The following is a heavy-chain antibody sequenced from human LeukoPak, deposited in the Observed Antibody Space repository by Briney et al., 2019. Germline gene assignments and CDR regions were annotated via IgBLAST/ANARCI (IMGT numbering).Heavy chain of an antibody. CDR2: INPTSGGT. J-gene: IGHJ5*02. CDR3: ARVSTSGYRDWLDP. Sequence: ASVKVSCKASGYTFTGYYMHWVRQAPGQGLEWMGWINPTSGGTNYAQKFQGRVTMTRDTSISTAYMELSRLKFDDTAVYYCARVSTSGYRDWLDPWGQGTLVTVSS. D-gene: IGHD3-9*01. CDR1: GYTFTGYY. V-gene: IGHV1-2*02.